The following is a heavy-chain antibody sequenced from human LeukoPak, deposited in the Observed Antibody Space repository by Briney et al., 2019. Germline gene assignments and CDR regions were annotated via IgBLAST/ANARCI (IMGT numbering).Heavy chain of an antibody. Sequence: GGPLRLSCAASGFTFNTYWMHWVRQAPGKGLVWVSRINIGGSSTSYADSVKGRFTVSRDNTKNTLFLQMNSLGAEDTAVYYCTRGASSSNTYFDFWGQGTLVTVSS. CDR1: GFTFNTYW. CDR3: TRGASSSNTYFDF. J-gene: IGHJ4*02. D-gene: IGHD3-3*01. V-gene: IGHV3-74*01. CDR2: INIGGSST.